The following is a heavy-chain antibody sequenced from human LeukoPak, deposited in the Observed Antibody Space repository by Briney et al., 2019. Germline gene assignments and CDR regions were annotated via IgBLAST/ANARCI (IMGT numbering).Heavy chain of an antibody. CDR1: GGSFSGYY. CDR2: INHSGST. J-gene: IGHJ3*02. D-gene: IGHD1-26*01. Sequence: PSETLSLTCAVYGGSFSGYYWSWIRQPPGKGLEWIGEINHSGSTNYNPSLKSRVTISVDTSKNQFSLKLSSVTAADTAVYYCARDLLGAANPPAFDIWGQGTMVTVSS. CDR3: ARDLLGAANPPAFDI. V-gene: IGHV4-34*01.